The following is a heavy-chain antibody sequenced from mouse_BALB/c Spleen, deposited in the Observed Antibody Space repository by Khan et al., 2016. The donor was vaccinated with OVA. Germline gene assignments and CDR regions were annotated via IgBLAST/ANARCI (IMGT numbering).Heavy chain of an antibody. Sequence: QVQLQQPGAELVKPGASVKLSCKASGYTFTSYWMHWVKQRPGQGLEWIGEIDPSDSYTNYNQKFKSKATLTVDKSSSTAYMQLSSLTSEDSAVYSCVRSYFHGSSTWFAFWGQGTLVTVSA. CDR2: IDPSDSYT. V-gene: IGHV1-69*02. CDR1: GYTFTSYW. CDR3: VRSYFHGSSTWFAF. J-gene: IGHJ3*01. D-gene: IGHD1-1*01.